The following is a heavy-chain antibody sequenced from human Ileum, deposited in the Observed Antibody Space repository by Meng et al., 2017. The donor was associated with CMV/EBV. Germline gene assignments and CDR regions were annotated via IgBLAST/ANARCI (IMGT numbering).Heavy chain of an antibody. V-gene: IGHV1-2*02. D-gene: IGHD3-10*01. J-gene: IGHJ4*02. CDR3: ARDTRYTMVRGSD. CDR1: GYTFTGYY. CDR2: INPNSGGT. Sequence: CKASGYTFTGYYMHWVRQAPGQGLEWMGWINPNSGGTNYAQKFQGRVTMTRDTSISTAYMELSRLRSDDTAVYYCARDTRYTMVRGSDWGQGTLVTVSS.